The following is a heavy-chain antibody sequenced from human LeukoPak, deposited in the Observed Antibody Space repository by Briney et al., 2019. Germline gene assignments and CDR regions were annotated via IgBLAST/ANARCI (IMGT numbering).Heavy chain of an antibody. D-gene: IGHD1-7*01. V-gene: IGHV1-24*01. Sequence: ASVKVSCKVSGYTLTELSMHWVRQASGKGLEWMGGFDPEDGETIYAQKFQGRVTMTEDTSTDTAYMELSSLRSEDTAVYYCATGNNWNYAMFDYWGQGTLVTVSS. CDR2: FDPEDGET. CDR1: GYTLTELS. J-gene: IGHJ4*02. CDR3: ATGNNWNYAMFDY.